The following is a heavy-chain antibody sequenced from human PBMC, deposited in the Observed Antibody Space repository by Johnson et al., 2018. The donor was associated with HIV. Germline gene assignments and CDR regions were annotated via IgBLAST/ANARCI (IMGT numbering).Heavy chain of an antibody. V-gene: IGHV3-9*01. J-gene: IGHJ3*02. CDR1: GFNFSNSD. CDR2: SSGNRGSI. D-gene: IGHD4-23*01. Sequence: VQLVESGGGLVQPGGALRLSCAASGFNFSNSDMNWVHQDPGKGLEWVAGSSGNRGSIGYADSVKGRFTISRDNAKNSLYLQMNSLRAEDTSLYYCAKDISHDYGGNGGAFDIWGQGTMVTVSS. CDR3: AKDISHDYGGNGGAFDI.